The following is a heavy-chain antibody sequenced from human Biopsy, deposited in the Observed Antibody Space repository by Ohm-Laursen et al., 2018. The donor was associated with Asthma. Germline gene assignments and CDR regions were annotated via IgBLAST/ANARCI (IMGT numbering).Heavy chain of an antibody. CDR1: GYTFTGYY. D-gene: IGHD1-7*01. V-gene: IGHV1-2*06. CDR3: AREGITGTTAWFDP. Sequence: ASVKVSCKASGYTFTGYYMHWVRQAPGQGLEWMGRINPNSGGTNYAQKFQGRVTMTRDTSISTAYMELSRLRSDDTAVYYCAREGITGTTAWFDPWGQGTLATVSS. CDR2: INPNSGGT. J-gene: IGHJ5*02.